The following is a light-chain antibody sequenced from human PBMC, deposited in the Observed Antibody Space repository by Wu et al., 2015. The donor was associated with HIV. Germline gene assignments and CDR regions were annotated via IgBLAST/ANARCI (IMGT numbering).Light chain of an antibody. CDR3: QQSYSTPKALT. J-gene: IGKJ4*01. V-gene: IGKV3-15*01. CDR1: QSINSN. Sequence: EVVMTQSPATLSVSPGETATLFCRASQSINSNLVWYQQKPGRAPRLLIYDASTRATGTPGRFSGRGSGTDLTLTISSLQPEDFATYYCQQSYSTPKALTFGGGTKVDIK. CDR2: DAS.